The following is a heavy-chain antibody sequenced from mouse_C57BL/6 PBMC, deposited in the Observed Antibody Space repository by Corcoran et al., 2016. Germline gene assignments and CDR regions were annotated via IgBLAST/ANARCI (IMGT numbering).Heavy chain of an antibody. CDR1: GYTFTTYG. Sequence: QIQLVQSGPELKKPGETVKISCKASGYTFTTYGMSWVKQAPGKGLKWMGWINTYSGVPTYADDFKGRFAFSLETSASTAYLQINNLKNDDTDTYLCARWGGNPDYYAMDYWGEGTSVTVSS. CDR2: INTYSGVP. D-gene: IGHD2-1*01. CDR3: ARWGGNPDYYAMDY. J-gene: IGHJ4*01. V-gene: IGHV9-3*01.